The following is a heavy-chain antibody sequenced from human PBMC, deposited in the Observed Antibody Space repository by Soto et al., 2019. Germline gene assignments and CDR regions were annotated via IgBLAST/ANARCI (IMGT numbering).Heavy chain of an antibody. Sequence: ALVKVSCKASGYTFTSYGISWVRQAPGQGLEWMGWISAYNGNTNYAQKLQGRVTMTTDTSTSTAYMELRSLRSDDTAVYYCASGNSSGWYVPGAFDYWGQGTLVTVPS. CDR1: GYTFTSYG. V-gene: IGHV1-18*01. CDR3: ASGNSSGWYVPGAFDY. D-gene: IGHD6-19*01. J-gene: IGHJ4*02. CDR2: ISAYNGNT.